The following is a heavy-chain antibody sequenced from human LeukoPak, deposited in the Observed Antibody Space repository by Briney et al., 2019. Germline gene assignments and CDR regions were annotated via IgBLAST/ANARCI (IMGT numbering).Heavy chain of an antibody. Sequence: SETLSLTCTVSGGSISSYYWSWIRQPPGKGLEWIGYIYYSGSTNYNPSLKSRVTISVDTSKNQFSLKLSPVTAADTAVYYCASQGRDTIFGVVRGGHFDYWGQGTLVTVSS. D-gene: IGHD3-3*01. CDR2: IYYSGST. CDR3: ASQGRDTIFGVVRGGHFDY. CDR1: GGSISSYY. V-gene: IGHV4-59*01. J-gene: IGHJ4*02.